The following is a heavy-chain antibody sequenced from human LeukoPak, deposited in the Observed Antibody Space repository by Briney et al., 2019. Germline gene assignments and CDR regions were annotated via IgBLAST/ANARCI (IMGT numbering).Heavy chain of an antibody. CDR1: GGSISSYY. D-gene: IGHD3-10*01. Sequence: SETLSLTCTVSGGSISSYYWSWIRQPPGKGLEWIGYIYYSGSTNYNPSLKSRVTISVDTSKNQFSLKLSSVTAADTAVYYCARSAGAGSYAWFDPWGQGTQVTVSS. CDR3: ARSAGAGSYAWFDP. J-gene: IGHJ5*02. V-gene: IGHV4-59*08. CDR2: IYYSGST.